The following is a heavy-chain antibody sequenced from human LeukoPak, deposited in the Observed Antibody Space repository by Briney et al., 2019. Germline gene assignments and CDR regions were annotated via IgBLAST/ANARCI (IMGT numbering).Heavy chain of an antibody. J-gene: IGHJ4*02. CDR2: TYSGGST. CDR3: ARGIVGATGASWD. CDR1: GFTVSSNY. Sequence: GGSLRLSCAASGFTVSSNYMSWVRQAPGKGLEWVSVTYSGGSTYYADSVKGRFTISRHNSRNTLYLQMNSLRAEDTAVYYCARGIVGATGASWDWGQGTLVTVSS. V-gene: IGHV3-53*04. D-gene: IGHD1-26*01.